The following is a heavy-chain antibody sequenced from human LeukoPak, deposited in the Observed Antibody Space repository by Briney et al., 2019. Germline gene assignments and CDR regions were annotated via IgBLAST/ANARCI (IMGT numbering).Heavy chain of an antibody. CDR3: ARALEPALYYFDY. V-gene: IGHV4-59*01. CDR1: GGSISSYY. J-gene: IGHJ4*02. Sequence: PSETLSLTCTVSGGSISSYYWSWLRQPPGKGLEGIGYIYYSGSTNYNPSLKSRVTISVDTSKNQFSLKLSSVTAADTAVYYCARALEPALYYFDYWGQGTLVTVSS. CDR2: IYYSGST. D-gene: IGHD1-1*01.